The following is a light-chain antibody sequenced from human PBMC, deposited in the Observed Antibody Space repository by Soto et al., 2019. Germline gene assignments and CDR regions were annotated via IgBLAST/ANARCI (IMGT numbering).Light chain of an antibody. J-gene: IGKJ3*01. CDR1: QSISSTY. V-gene: IGKV3-20*01. CDR3: QQYGSSSFA. Sequence: EIVLTQSPGTLSLSPGERATLSCRARQSISSTYLAWYQKKPGQAPRLLLYGAFNRATGIPDRFSGSGSGTDFTLTISRLEPEDCAFYYCQQYGSSSFAFGPGTKVEMK. CDR2: GAF.